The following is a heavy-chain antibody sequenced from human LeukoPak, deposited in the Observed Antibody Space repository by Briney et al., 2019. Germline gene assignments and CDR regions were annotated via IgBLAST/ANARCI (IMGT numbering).Heavy chain of an antibody. D-gene: IGHD2-15*01. CDR2: ISGSGGST. CDR3: AKVGSPLDRYFDY. V-gene: IGHV3-23*01. Sequence: PGGSLRLFCAASGFTFSSYSMNWVRQAPGKGLERVSAISGSGGSTYYADSVKGRFTISRDKSKNTLYLQMNSLRAEDTAVYYCAKVGSPLDRYFDYWGQGTLLTVSS. J-gene: IGHJ4*02. CDR1: GFTFSSYS.